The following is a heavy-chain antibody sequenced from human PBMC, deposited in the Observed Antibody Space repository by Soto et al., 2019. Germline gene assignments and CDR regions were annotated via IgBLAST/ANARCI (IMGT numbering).Heavy chain of an antibody. CDR3: ARYGSGSYLIYYYGMDV. CDR1: GGSISSYY. J-gene: IGHJ6*02. CDR2: IYYSGST. Sequence: SETLSLTCTVSGGSISSYYWSWIRQPPGKGLEWIGYIYYSGSTNYNPSLKSRVTISVDTSKNQFSLKLSSVTAADTAVYYCARYGSGSYLIYYYGMDVWGQGTTVTVSS. D-gene: IGHD3-10*01. V-gene: IGHV4-59*08.